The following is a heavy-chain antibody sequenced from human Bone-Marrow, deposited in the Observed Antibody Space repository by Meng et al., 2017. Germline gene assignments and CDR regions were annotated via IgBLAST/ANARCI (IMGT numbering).Heavy chain of an antibody. V-gene: IGHV4-39*07. CDR2: IYYSGST. J-gene: IGHJ5*02. CDR1: DGSISSSSYY. Sequence: LPLQESGPGLVKPSVTLSLTCTVSDGSISSSSYYWGWIRQPPGKGLESIGSIYYSGSTYYNPSLKSRVTISVDTSKNQFSLKLSSVTAADTAVYYCARDCPSPFRWFDPWGQGTLVTVSS. CDR3: ARDCPSPFRWFDP.